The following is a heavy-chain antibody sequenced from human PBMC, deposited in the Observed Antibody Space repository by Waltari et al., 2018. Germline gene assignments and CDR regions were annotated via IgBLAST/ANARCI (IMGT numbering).Heavy chain of an antibody. CDR3: ARDVPNGYFDY. CDR1: GFHLKNYW. J-gene: IGHJ4*02. Sequence: EVHLVQSGGGLIQPGGSLRLSCGVSGFHLKNYWMTWVRQAPGKGLEWVANINQDGRDKNDVDSVEGRFTISRDNAQNSVYLQMNSLRAEDTAVYYCARDVPNGYFDYWGSGTLVTVSS. CDR2: INQDGRDK. V-gene: IGHV3-7*01. D-gene: IGHD1-1*01.